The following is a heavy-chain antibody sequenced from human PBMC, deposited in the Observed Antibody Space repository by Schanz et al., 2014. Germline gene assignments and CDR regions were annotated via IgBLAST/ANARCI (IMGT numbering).Heavy chain of an antibody. CDR3: ARGLIAAADGAFDY. Sequence: EVQLVESGGGLVQPGGSLRLSCAASGFSVGNKYMNWVRQAPGKGLEWVSFIYIAVNTYYADSVRGRFTMSSDNSKNTWYLQMDSLRAGDAAVYYCARGLIAAADGAFDYWGQGTLVAVSA. J-gene: IGHJ4*02. CDR2: IYIAVNT. V-gene: IGHV3-53*01. D-gene: IGHD6-13*01. CDR1: GFSVGNKY.